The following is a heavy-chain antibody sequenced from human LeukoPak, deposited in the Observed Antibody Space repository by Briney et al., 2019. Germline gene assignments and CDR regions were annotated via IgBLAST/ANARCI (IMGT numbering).Heavy chain of an antibody. V-gene: IGHV1-8*03. CDR3: ARGLEVDWDNPSGAEDY. J-gene: IGHJ4*02. Sequence: ASVKVSCKASGYTFTSYDINWVRQATGQGLEWMGWMNPNSGNTGYAQKFQGRVTITRNTSISTAYMELSSLRSEDTAVYYCARGLEVDWDNPSGAEDYWGQGTLVTVSS. D-gene: IGHD1-1*01. CDR1: GYTFTSYD. CDR2: MNPNSGNT.